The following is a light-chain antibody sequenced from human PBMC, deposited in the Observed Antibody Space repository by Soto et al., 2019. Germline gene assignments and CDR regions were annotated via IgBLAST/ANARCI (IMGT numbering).Light chain of an antibody. CDR3: QQYNSYSQT. J-gene: IGKJ1*01. CDR2: AAY. V-gene: IGKV1-9*01. CDR1: QGINNF. Sequence: IQLTQSPSSLSASVGDRVTITCRASQGINNFLAWYQQKPGKAPELLIYAAYTLQRGVPSRFSVSGSGTEFTLTISSLQPDDFATYYCQQYNSYSQTFGQGTKVDI.